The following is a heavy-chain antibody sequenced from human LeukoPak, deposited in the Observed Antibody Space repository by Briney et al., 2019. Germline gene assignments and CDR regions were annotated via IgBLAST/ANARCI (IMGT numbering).Heavy chain of an antibody. V-gene: IGHV3-48*04. CDR3: TRDPSNSGSYSRLDY. CDR2: ISSTGSTV. Sequence: GGSLRLSCAVSGFTFSSYSMSWVRQAPGKGLEWISYISSTGSTVYYADSVEGRFTISRDNAKNSLYLQMNSLRAEDTALYYCTRDPSNSGSYSRLDYWGQGTLVTVSS. CDR1: GFTFSSYS. D-gene: IGHD1-26*01. J-gene: IGHJ4*02.